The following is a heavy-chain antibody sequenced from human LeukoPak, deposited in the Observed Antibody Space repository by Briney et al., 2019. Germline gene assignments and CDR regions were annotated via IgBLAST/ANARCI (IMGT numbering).Heavy chain of an antibody. CDR2: ISWKTDTV. CDR1: GFNFDDSG. V-gene: IGHV3-9*01. J-gene: IGHJ5*02. D-gene: IGHD3-10*01. Sequence: SGRSLRLSCVASGFNFDDSGMHWVRQPPGKGLEWVSGISWKTDTVGYADSVKGRFTISRDYAKSSLYLQMNSLRPEDTALYYCVKGLLVRGVMPNWFDPWGQGTLVTVSS. CDR3: VKGLLVRGVMPNWFDP.